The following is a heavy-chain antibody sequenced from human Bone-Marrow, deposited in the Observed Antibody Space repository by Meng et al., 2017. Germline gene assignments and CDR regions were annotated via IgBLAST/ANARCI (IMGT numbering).Heavy chain of an antibody. CDR2: INHSGST. D-gene: IGHD4-11*01. CDR3: ARGPTTMAHDFDY. V-gene: IGHV4-34*01. CDR1: GGSFSDYY. J-gene: IGHJ4*02. Sequence: QEQLQQWGAGLLKPSETLFLTCVGSGGSFSDYYWSWIRQPPGKGLEWIGEINHSGSTNYNPSLESRATISVDTSQNNLSLKLSSVTAADSAVYYCARGPTTMAHDFDYWGQGTLVTVSS.